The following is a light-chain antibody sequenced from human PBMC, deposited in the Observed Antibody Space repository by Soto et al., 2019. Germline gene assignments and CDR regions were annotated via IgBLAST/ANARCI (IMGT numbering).Light chain of an antibody. CDR2: GPS. V-gene: IGKV3-20*01. Sequence: EIVLTQSPGTLSLSPGERATLSCTTSQNIKNNWVAWFQQKPGQAPRFLTFGPSSRATGIPERFTGSGSGTDFTLTISILEPEDVAVYYCQQYGSSPLTFGGGAKVEIK. J-gene: IGKJ4*01. CDR3: QQYGSSPLT. CDR1: QNIKNNW.